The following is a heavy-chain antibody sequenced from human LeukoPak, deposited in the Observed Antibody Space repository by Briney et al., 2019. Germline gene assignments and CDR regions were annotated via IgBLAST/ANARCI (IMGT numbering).Heavy chain of an antibody. J-gene: IGHJ4*02. CDR2: INPNSGDT. CDR3: ARDSSFGELLFEY. D-gene: IGHD3-10*01. CDR1: GYTFTSYD. V-gene: IGHV1-2*02. Sequence: GASVKVSCKASGYTFTSYDINWVRQAPGQGLEWMGWINPNSGDTNLAQKFQGRVTMTRDTSISTAYMELSRLRSDDTAVYYCARDSSFGELLFEYWGQGTLVTVSS.